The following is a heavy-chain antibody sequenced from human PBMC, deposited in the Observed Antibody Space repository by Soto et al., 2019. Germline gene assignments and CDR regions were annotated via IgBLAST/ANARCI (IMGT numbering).Heavy chain of an antibody. D-gene: IGHD3-9*01. Sequence: QVQLVQSGAEVKKPGASVKVSCKASGYTFTSYYMHWVRQAPGQGLEWMGIINPSGGSTSYAQKFRXGGTMTRDRSXXTXCXARSSLRSEDTAVYYCARGGELRYFDWLLWGYYFDYWGQGTLVTVSS. J-gene: IGHJ4*02. CDR3: ARGGELRYFDWLLWGYYFDY. V-gene: IGHV1-46*03. CDR2: INPSGGST. CDR1: GYTFTSYY.